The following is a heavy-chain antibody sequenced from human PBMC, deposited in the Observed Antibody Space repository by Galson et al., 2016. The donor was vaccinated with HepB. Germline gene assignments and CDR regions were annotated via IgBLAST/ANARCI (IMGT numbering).Heavy chain of an antibody. CDR1: GFTPGFTFSHEA. Sequence: LRLSCAASGFTPGFTFSHEAMHWVRQAPGKGLEWLAVISYAGSQQYYADSVKGRFTISRDNSKSTLFLQMNGLRGDGTALYYCAREAADDFDTSGYFDYWGQGTLVTVSS. J-gene: IGHJ4*02. CDR3: AREAADDFDTSGYFDY. CDR2: ISYAGSQQ. D-gene: IGHD6-25*01. V-gene: IGHV3-30*04.